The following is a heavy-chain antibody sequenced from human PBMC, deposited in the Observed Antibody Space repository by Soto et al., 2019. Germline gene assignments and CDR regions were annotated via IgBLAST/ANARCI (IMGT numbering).Heavy chain of an antibody. Sequence: PGVSLRLSCSASGFTFRNAWMSLCRQSPGKGLELVCRIKSTTDGGTTDYAAPVKGRFTISRDDSKNTLYPQMNSLKTEDTAVYYCTTGGYYIDYYYGMDVWGQGTTVTVSS. CDR2: IKSTTDGGTT. CDR1: GFTFRNAW. J-gene: IGHJ6*02. D-gene: IGHD3-3*01. V-gene: IGHV3-15*01. CDR3: TTGGYYIDYYYGMDV.